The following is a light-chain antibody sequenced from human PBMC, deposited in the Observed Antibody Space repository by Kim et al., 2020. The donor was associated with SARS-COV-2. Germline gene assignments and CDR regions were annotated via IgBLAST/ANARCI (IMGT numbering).Light chain of an antibody. CDR2: GSS. CDR3: HQYGGSPFT. Sequence: SPGEGASLSCRASQSVSSTYLACYQQKAGQAPRLLIYGSSDRATGIPDRFSGSGSGTDFTLTISRLEPEDCAVYYCHQYGGSPFTFGGGTKVDIK. CDR1: QSVSSTY. J-gene: IGKJ4*01. V-gene: IGKV3-20*01.